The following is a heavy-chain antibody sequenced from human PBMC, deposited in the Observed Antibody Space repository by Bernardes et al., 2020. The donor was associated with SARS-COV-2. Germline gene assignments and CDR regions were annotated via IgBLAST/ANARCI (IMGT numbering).Heavy chain of an antibody. CDR1: GFTLSTYL. CDR3: AIDIGGSDWRFGFDV. V-gene: IGHV3-21*01. CDR2: ISGLGLYI. D-gene: IGHD3-9*01. J-gene: IGHJ3*01. Sequence: GGSLRPSCAASGFTLSTYLFSWFRQAPGKVREWVSSISGLGLYIYYGDSVRGRFTTSSDNAWNPVFLQMESLIPEDTAVYYCAIDIGGSDWRFGFDVWGPGTMIDVSS.